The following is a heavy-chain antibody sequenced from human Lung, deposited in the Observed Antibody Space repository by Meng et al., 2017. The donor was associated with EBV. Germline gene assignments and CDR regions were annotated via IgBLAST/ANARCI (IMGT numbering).Heavy chain of an antibody. CDR1: GCSIIMGNW. CDR3: ARDSDSAYSLGY. J-gene: IGHJ4*02. D-gene: IGHD2-21*01. Sequence: QVQLQESGPGLVTPSGTLSLTGAVAGCSIIMGNWWSWVRQSPGKGLEWIGEIHHSGRTNYNPSLKSRITMSLDKPKNQFSLKLSSVTAADTAVYYCARDSDSAYSLGYWGQGTLVTVSS. V-gene: IGHV4-4*02. CDR2: IHHSGRT.